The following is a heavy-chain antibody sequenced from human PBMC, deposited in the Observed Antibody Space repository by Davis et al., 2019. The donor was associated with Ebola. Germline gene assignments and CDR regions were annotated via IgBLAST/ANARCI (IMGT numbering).Heavy chain of an antibody. Sequence: GESLKISCAASGFTFSSYGMHWVRQAPGKGLEWVAVIWYDGSNKYYADSVKGRFTISRDNSKNTLYLQMNSLRAEDTAVYYCARDQGHREQLVLCYGMDVWGQGTTVTVSS. CDR2: IWYDGSNK. CDR1: GFTFSSYG. D-gene: IGHD6-6*01. J-gene: IGHJ6*02. CDR3: ARDQGHREQLVLCYGMDV. V-gene: IGHV3-33*01.